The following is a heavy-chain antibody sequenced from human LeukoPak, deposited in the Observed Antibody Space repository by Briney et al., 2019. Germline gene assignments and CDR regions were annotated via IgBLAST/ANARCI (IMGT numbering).Heavy chain of an antibody. Sequence: ASVKVSCKASVYTFTGYYMHWVRQAPGQGLEWMGWINPNSGGTNYAQKFQGRVTMTRDTSISTAYMELSRLRSDDTAVYYCARSTTSSYGLFQHWGQGTLVTVSS. CDR2: INPNSGGT. V-gene: IGHV1-2*02. CDR1: VYTFTGYY. J-gene: IGHJ1*01. D-gene: IGHD5-18*01. CDR3: ARSTTSSYGLFQH.